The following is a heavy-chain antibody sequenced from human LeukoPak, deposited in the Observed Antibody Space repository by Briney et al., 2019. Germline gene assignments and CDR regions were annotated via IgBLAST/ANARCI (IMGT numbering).Heavy chain of an antibody. CDR1: GGSISSSSYY. D-gene: IGHD3-10*01. V-gene: IGHV4-39*07. CDR3: ARGPSTVRSGSSFDY. CDR2: INHSGST. J-gene: IGHJ4*02. Sequence: SETLSLTCTVSGGSISSSSYYWGWIRQPPGKGPEWIGEINHSGSTNYNPSLKSRVTISVDTSKNQFSLKLSSVTAADTAVYYCARGPSTVRSGSSFDYWGQGTLVTVSS.